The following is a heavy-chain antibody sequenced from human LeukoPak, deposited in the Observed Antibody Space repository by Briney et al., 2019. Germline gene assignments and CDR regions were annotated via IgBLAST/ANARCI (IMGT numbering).Heavy chain of an antibody. CDR2: IYYSGST. Sequence: SETLSLTCTVSGGSISSSSYYWGWIRQPPGKGLEWLGSIYYSGSTYYNPSLKSRVTISVDTSKNQFSLKLSSVTAADTAVYYCARELCSGGSCYSIKYYFDYWGQGTLVTVSS. V-gene: IGHV4-39*07. D-gene: IGHD2-15*01. CDR3: ARELCSGGSCYSIKYYFDY. CDR1: GGSISSSSYY. J-gene: IGHJ4*02.